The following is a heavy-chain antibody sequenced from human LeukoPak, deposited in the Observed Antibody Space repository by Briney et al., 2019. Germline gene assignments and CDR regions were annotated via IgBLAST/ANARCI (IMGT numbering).Heavy chain of an antibody. CDR1: GYTFSGHY. CDR3: ARQNGDREFDY. J-gene: IGHJ4*02. CDR2: MNANSGDT. Sequence: ASVKVSCKASGYTFSGHYMHWVRQAPGQGLEWMGWMNANSGDTRSVKKFQGRVTMTRDTSISTAYMEVSSLRSDDTAMYYCARQNGDREFDYWGQGTLLTVSS. D-gene: IGHD5-24*01. V-gene: IGHV1-2*02.